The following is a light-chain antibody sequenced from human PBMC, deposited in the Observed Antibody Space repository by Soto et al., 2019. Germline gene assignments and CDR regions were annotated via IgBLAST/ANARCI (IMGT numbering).Light chain of an antibody. CDR2: DIF. CDR1: QSVGSD. Sequence: EIVMTQSPATLSVSPGERATLSCRASQSVGSDLAWYQQKPGQAPRLVIYDIFTRATGVTTRISGSRSGTEFTLTMSSMQSEDFEVYYYQQYNSWHLNFGGGTKVDI. J-gene: IGKJ4*01. V-gene: IGKV3D-15*01. CDR3: QQYNSWHLN.